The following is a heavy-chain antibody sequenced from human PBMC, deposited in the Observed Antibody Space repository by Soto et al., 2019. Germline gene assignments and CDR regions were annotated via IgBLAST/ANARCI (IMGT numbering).Heavy chain of an antibody. V-gene: IGHV4-34*01. Sequence: QVQLQQWGAGLLKSSETLSLTCAVYGGSFSGYYWSWIRQPPGKGLEWIGEINYSGSTNYNPSLKRRVPISVDTPKNQLSLKLGSVTAADTAVYYCARTYGSGSRGTLDIWGQGTMVTVSS. CDR2: INYSGST. CDR1: GGSFSGYY. CDR3: ARTYGSGSRGTLDI. D-gene: IGHD3-10*01. J-gene: IGHJ3*02.